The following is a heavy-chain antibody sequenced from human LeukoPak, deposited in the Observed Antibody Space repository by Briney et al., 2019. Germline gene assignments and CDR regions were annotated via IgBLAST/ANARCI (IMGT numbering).Heavy chain of an antibody. CDR2: IIPIFGTA. D-gene: IGHD2-15*01. V-gene: IGHV1-69*13. CDR3: ARNGGYCSGGSCYGRDYYYYYGMDV. Sequence: ASVEVSCKASGGTFISYAISWVRQAPGQGLERMGGIIPIFGTANYAQKFQGRVTITADESTSTAYMELSSLRSEDTAVYYCARNGGYCSGGSCYGRDYYYYYGMDVWGQGTTVTVSS. CDR1: GGTFISYA. J-gene: IGHJ6*02.